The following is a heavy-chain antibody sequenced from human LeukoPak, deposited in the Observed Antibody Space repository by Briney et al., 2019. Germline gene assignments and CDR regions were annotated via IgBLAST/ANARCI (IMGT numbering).Heavy chain of an antibody. CDR3: ARHPSAVAGKTFDC. CDR1: GGSISTYY. J-gene: IGHJ4*02. V-gene: IGHV4-59*08. D-gene: IGHD6-19*01. Sequence: PSETLSLTCTVSGGSISTYYWSWIRQPPGKGLEWIASTCYSGSSSYYNPSLKSRVTISADMSKNQLSLKLTSVTAADTAVYFCARHPSAVAGKTFDCWGQGTLVTVSS. CDR2: TCYSGSS.